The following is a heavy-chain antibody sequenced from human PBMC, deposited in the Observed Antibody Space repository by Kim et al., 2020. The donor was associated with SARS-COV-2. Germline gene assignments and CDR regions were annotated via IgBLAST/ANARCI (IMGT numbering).Heavy chain of an antibody. D-gene: IGHD3-10*01. V-gene: IGHV4-31*03. CDR1: GGSISSGGYY. J-gene: IGHJ3*02. CDR2: IYYSGST. CDR3: ARDLGGGYGSGSYPDAFDI. Sequence: SETLSLTCTVSGGSISSGGYYWSWIRQHPGKGLEWIGYIYYSGSTYYNPSLKSRVTISVDTSKNQFSLKLSSVTAADTAVYYCARDLGGGYGSGSYPDAFDIWGQGTMVTVSS.